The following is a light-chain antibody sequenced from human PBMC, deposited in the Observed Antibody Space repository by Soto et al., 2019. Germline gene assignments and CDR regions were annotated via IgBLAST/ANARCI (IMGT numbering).Light chain of an antibody. CDR3: HQYGSSPLT. CDR2: GAS. Sequence: EIVLTQSPGTLSLSPGERATLSCRASQSVSSSYLAWYQQKPGQAPRSLIYGASSRATGIPDRFSGSGSGTDFTLTISRLEPEDFAVYYCHQYGSSPLTFGGGTKVEIK. CDR1: QSVSSSY. V-gene: IGKV3-20*01. J-gene: IGKJ4*01.